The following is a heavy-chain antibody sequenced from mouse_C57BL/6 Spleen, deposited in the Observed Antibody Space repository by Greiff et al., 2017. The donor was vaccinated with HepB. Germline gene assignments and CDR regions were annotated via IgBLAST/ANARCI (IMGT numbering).Heavy chain of an antibody. V-gene: IGHV1-54*01. Sequence: QVQLQQSGAELVRPGTSVKVSCKASGYAFTNYLIEWVKQRPGQGLEWIGVINPGSGGTNYNEKFKGKATLTADKSSSTAYMQLSSLTSEDSAVYFCARGDYYGSSRYFDVWGTGTTVTVSS. J-gene: IGHJ1*03. CDR3: ARGDYYGSSRYFDV. D-gene: IGHD1-1*01. CDR1: GYAFTNYL. CDR2: INPGSGGT.